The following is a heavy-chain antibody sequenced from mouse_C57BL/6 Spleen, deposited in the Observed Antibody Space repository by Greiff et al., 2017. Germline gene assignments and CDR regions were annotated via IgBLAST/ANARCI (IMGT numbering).Heavy chain of an antibody. CDR2: INPNNGGT. CDR1: GYTFTDYN. J-gene: IGHJ3*01. Sequence: DVHLVESGPELVKPGASVKMSCKASGYTFTDYNMHWVKQSHGKSLEWIGYINPNNGGTSYNQKFKGKATLTVNKSSSTAYMELRSLTSEDSAVYYCARGGYSNYFWFAYWGQGTLVTVSA. D-gene: IGHD2-5*01. V-gene: IGHV1-22*01. CDR3: ARGGYSNYFWFAY.